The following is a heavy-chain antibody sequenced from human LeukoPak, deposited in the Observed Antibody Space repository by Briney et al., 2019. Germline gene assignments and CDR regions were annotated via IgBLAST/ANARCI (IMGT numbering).Heavy chain of an antibody. D-gene: IGHD1-1*01. CDR2: IIPIFGTA. Sequence: ASVKVSCKASGGTFSSYAISWVRQAPGQGLEWMGGIIPIFGTANYAQKFQGRVTITTDESTSTAYMELSSLRSEDTAVYYCARSPLEPLLLGFDPWGQGTLVTVSS. CDR1: GGTFSSYA. CDR3: ARSPLEPLLLGFDP. J-gene: IGHJ5*02. V-gene: IGHV1-69*05.